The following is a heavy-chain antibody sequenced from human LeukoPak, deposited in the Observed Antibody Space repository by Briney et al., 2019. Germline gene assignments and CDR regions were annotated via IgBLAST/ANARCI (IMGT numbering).Heavy chain of an antibody. V-gene: IGHV1-69*13. CDR1: GGTFSSYA. CDR3: ARDRYLDYGDYIGWFDP. J-gene: IGHJ5*02. CDR2: IIPIFGTA. D-gene: IGHD4-17*01. Sequence: ASVKVSCKASGGTFSSYAISWVRQAPGQGLEWMGGIIPIFGTANYAQKFQGRVTITADESTSTAYMELSSLRSEDTAVYYCARDRYLDYGDYIGWFDPWGQGILVTVSS.